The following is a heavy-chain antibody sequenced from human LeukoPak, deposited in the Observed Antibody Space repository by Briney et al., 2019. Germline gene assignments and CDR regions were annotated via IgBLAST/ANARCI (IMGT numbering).Heavy chain of an antibody. CDR2: ISGSSSYI. D-gene: IGHD3-22*01. V-gene: IGHV3-21*01. CDR1: GFTFSSYS. Sequence: GGSLRLSCAASGFTFSSYSMNWIRQAPGKGLEWVSSISGSSSYIYYADSVKGRFTISRDNAKNSLYLQMNSLRAEDTAVYYCARGFEVIADSSGYDYWGQGILVIVSS. J-gene: IGHJ4*02. CDR3: ARGFEVIADSSGYDY.